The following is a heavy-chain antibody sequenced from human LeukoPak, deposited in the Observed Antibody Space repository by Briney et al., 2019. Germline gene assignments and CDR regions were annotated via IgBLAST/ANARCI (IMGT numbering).Heavy chain of an antibody. CDR2: ISYDGSNK. CDR3: AKDRYDSSGWEFDY. J-gene: IGHJ4*02. CDR1: GFTFSSYA. V-gene: IGHV3-30-3*01. Sequence: QSGGSLRLSCAASGFTFSSYAMHWVRQAPGKGLEWVAVISYDGSNKYYADSVKGRFTISRDNAKNSLYLQMNSLRAEDMALYYCAKDRYDSSGWEFDYWGQGTLVTVSS. D-gene: IGHD3-22*01.